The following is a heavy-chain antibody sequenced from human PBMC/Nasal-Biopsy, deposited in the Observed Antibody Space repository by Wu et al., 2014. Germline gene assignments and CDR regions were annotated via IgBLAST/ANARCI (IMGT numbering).Heavy chain of an antibody. CDR3: ASSAVADYGPHYFDY. J-gene: IGHJ4*02. CDR2: INPSGTT. V-gene: IGHV4-34*01. Sequence: ETLSLTCAVYGGSFGAYYWNWIRQPPGMGLEWIGEINPSGTTSYNPSLKSRVTISLDTSKNQFSLKLNSVTAADTAVYYCASSAVADYGPHYFDYWGQGTLVTVSS. D-gene: IGHD6-19*01. CDR1: GGSFGAYY.